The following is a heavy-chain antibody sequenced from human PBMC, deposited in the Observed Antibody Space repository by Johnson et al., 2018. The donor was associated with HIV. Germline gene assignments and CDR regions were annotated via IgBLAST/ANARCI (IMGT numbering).Heavy chain of an antibody. V-gene: IGHV3-30*03. CDR3: ASGVTPRAPLRI. Sequence: QVQLVESGGGVVQPGRSLRLSCAASGFTFSRYDMHWVRQAPGKGLEWVAFISYDENTEYYVDSVKGRFTISRDNPWNTLYLQMNNLTTEDTGVYYCASGVTPRAPLRIWGQGTMVTVSS. D-gene: IGHD2-21*02. J-gene: IGHJ3*02. CDR1: GFTFSRYD. CDR2: ISYDENTE.